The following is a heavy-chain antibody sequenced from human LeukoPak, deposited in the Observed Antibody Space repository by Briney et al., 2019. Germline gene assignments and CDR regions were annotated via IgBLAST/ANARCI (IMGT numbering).Heavy chain of an antibody. D-gene: IGHD6-25*01. CDR3: ARGGLSRYYYYMDV. CDR1: GFTVSSNY. CDR2: IYSGGST. V-gene: IGHV3-66*01. Sequence: GGSLRLSCAASGFTVSSNYMSWVRQAPGKGLEWVSVIYSGGSTYYADSVKGRFTISRDNSKNTLYLQMNSLRAEDTAVYYCARGGLSRYYYYMDVWGKGTTVTVSS. J-gene: IGHJ6*03.